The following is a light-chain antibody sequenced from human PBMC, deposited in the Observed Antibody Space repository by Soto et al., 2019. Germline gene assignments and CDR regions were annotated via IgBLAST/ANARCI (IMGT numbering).Light chain of an antibody. V-gene: IGLV2-14*01. Sequence: QSALTQPPSASGSPGQSVTISCTGTTTDVGGYDLVSWYQQHPGKAPKVMIYEVSNRPSGVSNRFSGSKSGNTASLTISGLQAEDEADYYCSSYTSSSTLVFGGGTKVTVL. CDR3: SSYTSSSTLV. J-gene: IGLJ2*01. CDR2: EVS. CDR1: TTDVGGYDL.